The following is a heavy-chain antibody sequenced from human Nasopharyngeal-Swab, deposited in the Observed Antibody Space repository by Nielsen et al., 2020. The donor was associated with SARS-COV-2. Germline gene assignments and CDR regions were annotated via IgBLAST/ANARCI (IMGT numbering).Heavy chain of an antibody. D-gene: IGHD1-26*01. Sequence: GESLKISCAASGFSFSNYWMGWVRQAPGKGLEWVANIMKDGSTKKYMDSVKGRFTISRDNAKNSLSLQMNSLRAEATAVYFCVRDEDWYRGSLWGQGTLVTVSS. CDR3: VRDEDWYRGSL. J-gene: IGHJ4*02. V-gene: IGHV3-7*03. CDR2: IMKDGSTK. CDR1: GFSFSNYW.